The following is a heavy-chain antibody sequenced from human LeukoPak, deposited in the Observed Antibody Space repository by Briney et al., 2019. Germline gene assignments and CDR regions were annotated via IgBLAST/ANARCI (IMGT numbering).Heavy chain of an antibody. J-gene: IGHJ3*02. V-gene: IGHV3-53*01. CDR3: ARVSVTTTSDAFDI. CDR1: GFTVSSNY. D-gene: IGHD4-17*01. Sequence: GGSLRLSCAASGFTVSSNYMSWVRQPPGKGLEWISIIYFSGTTYYADSLKGRFTISRDNSKNTLYLQVNSLRAEDTAIYYCARVSVTTTSDAFDIWGQGTMVTVSS. CDR2: IYFSGTT.